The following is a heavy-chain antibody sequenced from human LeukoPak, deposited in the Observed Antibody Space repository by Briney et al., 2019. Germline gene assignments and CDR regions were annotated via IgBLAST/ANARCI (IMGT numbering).Heavy chain of an antibody. V-gene: IGHV4-61*02. CDR3: ARVFYGDRDY. D-gene: IGHD4-17*01. CDR1: GGSISSGSYY. CDR2: IYTSGST. J-gene: IGHJ4*02. Sequence: PSETLSLTCTVSGGSISSGSYYWSWIRQPAGKGLEWIGRIYTSGSTNYNPSLKSRVTISVDTSKNQFSLKLSSVTAADTAVYYCARVFYGDRDYWGQGTLVTVSS.